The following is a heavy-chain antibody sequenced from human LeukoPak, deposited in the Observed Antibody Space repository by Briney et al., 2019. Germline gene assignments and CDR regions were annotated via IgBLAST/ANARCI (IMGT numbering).Heavy chain of an antibody. CDR2: IYTSGST. V-gene: IGHV4-4*07. D-gene: IGHD3-16*01. J-gene: IGHJ4*02. CDR3: AREYDYVWGSYYFDY. Sequence: GKXXXXXXRIYTSGSTNYNPSLKSRVTMSADTSKNQFSLKLSSVTAADTAVYYCAREYDYVWGSYYFDYWGQGTLVTVSS.